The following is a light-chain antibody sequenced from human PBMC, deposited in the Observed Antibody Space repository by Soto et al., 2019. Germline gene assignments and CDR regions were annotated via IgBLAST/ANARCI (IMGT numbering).Light chain of an antibody. J-gene: IGKJ2*01. CDR3: QQYKTYTT. Sequence: DIQMTQSPSTLSASVGDRVTITCRASQSISTWLVWYQQKPGKAPKVLISAASSLQSGVPSRFSGHGSGTDFTLTISSLQPDVSAIYYCQQYKTYTTFGQGTRLEIK. CDR1: QSISTW. CDR2: AAS. V-gene: IGKV1-5*01.